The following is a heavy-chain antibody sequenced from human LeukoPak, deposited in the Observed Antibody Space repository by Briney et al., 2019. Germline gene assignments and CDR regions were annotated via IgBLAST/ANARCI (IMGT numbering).Heavy chain of an antibody. D-gene: IGHD6-19*01. V-gene: IGHV3-23*01. J-gene: IGHJ4*02. CDR3: AAPTSSGWYYFDY. CDR2: ISGSGGST. Sequence: SGGSLRLSCAASGFTFSDYYMSWVRQAPGKGLEWVSAISGSGGSTYYADSVKGRFTISRDNSKNTLYLQMNSLRAEDTAVYYCAAPTSSGWYYFDYWGQGTLVTVSS. CDR1: GFTFSDYY.